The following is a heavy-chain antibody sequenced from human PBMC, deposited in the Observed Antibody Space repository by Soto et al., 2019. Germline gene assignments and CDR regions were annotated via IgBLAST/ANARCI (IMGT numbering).Heavy chain of an antibody. J-gene: IGHJ6*03. CDR1: GGSIIRYY. CDR3: ARRYYYYMDV. CDR2: IYYSGST. V-gene: IGHV4-59*08. Sequence: SETLSLTCTVSGGSIIRYYWSWIRQPPGKGLEWIGYIYYSGSTNYNPSLKSRVTISVDTSKNQFSLKLSSVTAADTAVYYCARRYYYYMDVWGKGTTVTVSS.